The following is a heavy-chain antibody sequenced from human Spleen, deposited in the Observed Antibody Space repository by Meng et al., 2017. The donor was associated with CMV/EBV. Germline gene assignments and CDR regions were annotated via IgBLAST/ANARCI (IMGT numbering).Heavy chain of an antibody. CDR2: ISYDGSNK. CDR3: ARADGVDTAMVMTLDTLDV. D-gene: IGHD5-18*01. J-gene: IGHJ6*02. CDR1: GSIFSNYG. V-gene: IGHV3-30*19. Sequence: GESLKISCAASGSIFSNYGMHWVRQAPGKGLEWVAVISYDGSNKYYADSVKGRFTISRDNSKNTLYLQMNSLRAEDTAVYYCARADGVDTAMVMTLDTLDVWGQGTTVTVSS.